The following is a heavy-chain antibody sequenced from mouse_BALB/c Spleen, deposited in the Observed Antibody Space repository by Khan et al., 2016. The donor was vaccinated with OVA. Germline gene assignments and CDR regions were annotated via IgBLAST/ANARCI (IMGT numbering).Heavy chain of an antibody. Sequence: QIQLVQSGPELKKPGETVKISCKASGNTFTNYGMNWVKQSPGKGLKWMGWINTYTGEPTYADDFKGRSAFSLETSASTAYLQINNLKNEDTATYFCARPPYYSYVMVYWGQGTSVTVSS. CDR3: ARPPYYSYVMVY. CDR1: GNTFTNYG. J-gene: IGHJ4*01. V-gene: IGHV9-3-1*01. D-gene: IGHD2-10*01. CDR2: INTYTGEP.